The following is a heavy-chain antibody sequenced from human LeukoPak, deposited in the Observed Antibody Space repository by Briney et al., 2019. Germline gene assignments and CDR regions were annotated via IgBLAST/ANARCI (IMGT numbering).Heavy chain of an antibody. CDR1: GASISNYY. CDR2: IYSSGST. J-gene: IGHJ4*02. CDR3: AGVRFGDYAIDY. V-gene: IGHV4-4*07. D-gene: IGHD4-17*01. Sequence: PSETLSLTGTVSGASISNYYWSWIRRPAGKGLEWIERIYSSGSTNYNPSLKSRVTMSVDTSKNQFSLRLSSVTAADTAVYYCAGVRFGDYAIDYWGQGTLVTVSS.